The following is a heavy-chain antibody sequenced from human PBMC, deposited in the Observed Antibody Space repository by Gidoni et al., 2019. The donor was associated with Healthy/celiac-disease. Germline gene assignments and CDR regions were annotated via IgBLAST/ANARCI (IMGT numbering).Heavy chain of an antibody. J-gene: IGHJ3*02. CDR2: INPNSGGT. D-gene: IGHD3-22*01. CDR1: GYTFTGYY. Sequence: QVQLVQSGAEVKKPGASVKVYCKASGYTFTGYYMHGVRQAPGQGLEWMGWINPNSGGTNYAQKFQGRVTMTRDTSISTAYMELSRLRSDDTAVYYCAFEDYDSSGYSNPAFDIWGQGTMVTVSS. CDR3: AFEDYDSSGYSNPAFDI. V-gene: IGHV1-2*02.